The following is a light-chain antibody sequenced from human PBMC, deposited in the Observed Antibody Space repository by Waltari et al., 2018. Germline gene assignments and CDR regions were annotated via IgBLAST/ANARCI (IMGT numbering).Light chain of an antibody. Sequence: DIVMTQSPDSLAVSLGERATINCKSSQSVLYSSDNKNYLAWYQQKPGQPPKLLIYWASARESGVPDRVSGSGSGTDFTLTISSLQAEDVAVFYCQQYITTPLTFGGGTRVELK. CDR1: QSVLYSSDNKNY. V-gene: IGKV4-1*01. CDR2: WAS. CDR3: QQYITTPLT. J-gene: IGKJ4*01.